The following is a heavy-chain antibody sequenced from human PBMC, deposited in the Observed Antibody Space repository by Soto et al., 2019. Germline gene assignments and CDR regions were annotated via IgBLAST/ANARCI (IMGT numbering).Heavy chain of an antibody. D-gene: IGHD6-13*01. J-gene: IGHJ5*02. V-gene: IGHV4-30-2*01. CDR1: GGSISSGGYS. Sequence: PSETLSLTCAVSGGSISSGGYSWSWIRQPPGKGLEWIGYIYHIGSTYYNPSLKSRVTISVDRSKNQFSLKLSSVTAADTAVYYCASSFRYSSRWYNWFDPWGQGTLVTVCS. CDR3: ASSFRYSSRWYNWFDP. CDR2: IYHIGST.